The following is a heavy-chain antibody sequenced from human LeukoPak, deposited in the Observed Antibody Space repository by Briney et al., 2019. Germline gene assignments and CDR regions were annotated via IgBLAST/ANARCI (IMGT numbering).Heavy chain of an antibody. CDR3: ARGGYYGSGNDFRFDP. J-gene: IGHJ5*02. Sequence: SETLSLTCTVSGGSISSYYWSWIRQPPGKGLEWIGYIYYSGSSNYNPSLKSRVTISVETSKNQFSLKLKSVTAADTAVYYCARGGYYGSGNDFRFDPWGQGTLVTVSS. V-gene: IGHV4-59*01. D-gene: IGHD3-10*01. CDR1: GGSISSYY. CDR2: IYYSGSS.